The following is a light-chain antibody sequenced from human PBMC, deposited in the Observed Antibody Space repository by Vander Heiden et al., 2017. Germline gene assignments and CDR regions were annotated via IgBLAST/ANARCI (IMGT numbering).Light chain of an antibody. CDR3: QQYDNLPIT. CDR1: QDISNY. CDR2: DAS. J-gene: IGKJ5*01. Sequence: DIPTTQSPYSLSASVGDRVTITCQASQDISNYLNWYQQKPGKAPKLLSYDASKLETGVPSRFSGSGAGTDFTFTISSLQTEDIATYYCQQYDNLPITFGQGTRLEIK. V-gene: IGKV1-33*01.